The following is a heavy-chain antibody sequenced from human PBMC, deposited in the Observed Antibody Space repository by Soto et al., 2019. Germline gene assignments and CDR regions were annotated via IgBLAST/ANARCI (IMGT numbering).Heavy chain of an antibody. J-gene: IGHJ6*02. D-gene: IGHD3-10*01. V-gene: IGHV1-69*13. CDR1: GGTFSSYA. CDR2: IIPIFGTA. CDR3: AREPGSYYNYYYYGMDV. Sequence: EASVKVSCKASGGTFSSYAISWVRQAPGQGLEWMGGIIPIFGTANYAQKFQGRVTITADESTSTAYMELSSLRSEDTAVYYCAREPGSYYNYYYYGMDVWGQGTTVTRLL.